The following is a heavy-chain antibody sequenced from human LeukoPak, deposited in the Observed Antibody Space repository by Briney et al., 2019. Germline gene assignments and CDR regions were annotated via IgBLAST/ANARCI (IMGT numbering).Heavy chain of an antibody. V-gene: IGHV3-53*01. CDR3: AKGGYFAFDI. CDR1: GFTVSSNY. Sequence: PGGSLRLSCAASGFTVSSNYMSWVRQAPGKGPEWVSGISRSGSTYYRDSVKGRFTISRDNYKNTLYLQMNSLRAEDTAVYYCAKGGYFAFDIWGQGTMVTVSS. J-gene: IGHJ3*02. D-gene: IGHD2-2*03. CDR2: ISRSGST.